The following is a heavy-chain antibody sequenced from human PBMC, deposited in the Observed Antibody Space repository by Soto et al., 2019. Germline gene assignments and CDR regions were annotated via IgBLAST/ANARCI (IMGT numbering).Heavy chain of an antibody. D-gene: IGHD1-26*01. Sequence: GGSLRLSCAASGFTFSRNWMSWVRQAPGKGLEWVANIKEDGSEKHYLDSVKGRFTIFRDNAKKSLYLQMNSLRADDTAVYYCERDSPIVGGTGASDIWGQGTVVTVSS. J-gene: IGHJ3*02. CDR3: ERDSPIVGGTGASDI. CDR1: GFTFSRNW. V-gene: IGHV3-7*01. CDR2: IKEDGSEK.